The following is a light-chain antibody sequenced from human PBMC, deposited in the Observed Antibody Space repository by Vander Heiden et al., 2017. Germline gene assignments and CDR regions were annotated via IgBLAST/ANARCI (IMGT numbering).Light chain of an antibody. CDR3: SSSTSTNTYV. V-gene: IGLV2-14*03. CDR2: GVS. J-gene: IGLJ1*01. Sequence: QSALTQPASVSGSPGQSITISCTGTSSEIGGSDYVSWYQQHPGKAPKLMIYGVSDRASGVSDRFSGSKSGNTASLTISGLQAEDEADYYCSSSTSTNTYVFGTGTKVTVL. CDR1: SSEIGGSDY.